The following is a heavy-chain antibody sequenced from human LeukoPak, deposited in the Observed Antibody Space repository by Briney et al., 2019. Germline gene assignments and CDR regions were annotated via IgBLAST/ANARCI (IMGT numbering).Heavy chain of an antibody. CDR2: ISGSGGST. Sequence: GGSLRLSCAASGFTFSSYAMSWVRQAPGKGLEWVSAISGSGGSTYYADSVKGRFTISRDNSKNTLYLQMNSLRAEDTAVYYCAKGAQRTYYDSSGSPFDYWGQGTLVTVSS. CDR1: GFTFSSYA. D-gene: IGHD3-22*01. V-gene: IGHV3-23*01. CDR3: AKGAQRTYYDSSGSPFDY. J-gene: IGHJ4*02.